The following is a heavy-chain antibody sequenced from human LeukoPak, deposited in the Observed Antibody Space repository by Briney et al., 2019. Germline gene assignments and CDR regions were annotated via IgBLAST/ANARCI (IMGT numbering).Heavy chain of an antibody. V-gene: IGHV3-64D*06. CDR1: GFTFSSYA. D-gene: IGHD5-12*01. J-gene: IGHJ4*02. CDR3: VKAAVTWIYFPHFDY. Sequence: PGGSLRLSCSASGFTFSSYAMHWVRQAPGKGLEYVSAISSNGGSTYYADSVEGRFTISRDNYKNTLYLQMSSLRAEDTAVYYCVKAAVTWIYFPHFDYWGQGTLVTVSS. CDR2: ISSNGGST.